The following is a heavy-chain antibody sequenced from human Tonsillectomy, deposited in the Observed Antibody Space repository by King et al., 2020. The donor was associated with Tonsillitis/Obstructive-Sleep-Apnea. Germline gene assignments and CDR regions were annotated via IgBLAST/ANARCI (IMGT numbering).Heavy chain of an antibody. V-gene: IGHV4-39*01. CDR3: STRAIFGVVIHDY. CDR2: IYYSGST. Sequence: QLQESGPGLVKPSETLSLTCTVSGGSISSSSYYWGWIRQPPGKGLEWIGIIYYSGSTYYNPSLKSRVTISVDTSKNQFSLKLSSVTAADTAVYYCSTRAIFGVVIHDYWGQGTLVTVSS. D-gene: IGHD3-3*01. CDR1: GGSISSSSYY. J-gene: IGHJ4*02.